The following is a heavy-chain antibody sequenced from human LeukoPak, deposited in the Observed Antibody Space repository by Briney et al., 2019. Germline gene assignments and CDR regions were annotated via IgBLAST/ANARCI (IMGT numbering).Heavy chain of an antibody. D-gene: IGHD5-24*01. CDR1: GYTFISYG. J-gene: IGHJ3*01. CDR2: INAYNGNT. CDR3: ARGRDGHNFAFDV. Sequence: GASVKVSCKASGYTFISYGISWARQTPGQGLEWMGWINAYNGNTNYAQKFQGRVTMTTDTSTSTGYMELRSLRSDDTAVYYCARGRDGHNFAFDVWGQGTMVTVSP. V-gene: IGHV1-18*01.